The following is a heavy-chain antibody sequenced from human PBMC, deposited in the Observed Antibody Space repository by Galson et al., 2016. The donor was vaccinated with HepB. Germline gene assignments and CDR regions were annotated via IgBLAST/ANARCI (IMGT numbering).Heavy chain of an antibody. V-gene: IGHV4-39*01. CDR2: INHSGTT. CDR1: GGSISSSNYY. CDR3: ASLIILGSGNFFDF. Sequence: SETLSLTCTVSGGSISSSNYYWTWVRQPPGQGLEWIGSINHSGTTFYNEPLNIRVTMSVDTSKSQIPLQLTSVTAADTAVYYCASLIILGSGNFFDFWGQGTLVTVSS. D-gene: IGHD3-10*01. J-gene: IGHJ4*02.